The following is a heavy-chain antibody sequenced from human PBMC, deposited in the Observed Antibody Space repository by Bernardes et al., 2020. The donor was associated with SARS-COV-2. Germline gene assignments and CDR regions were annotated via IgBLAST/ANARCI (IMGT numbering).Heavy chain of an antibody. CDR2: TRNKANSYTT. CDR1: GFTFSDHY. V-gene: IGHV3-72*01. CDR3: ARDGYDSSGYIDY. Sequence: GSLRLSCAASGFTFSDHYMDWVRQAPGKGLEWVGRTRNKANSYTTEYAASVKGRFTISRDDSKNSLYLQMNSLKTEDTAVYYCARDGYDSSGYIDYWGQGTLVTVSS. J-gene: IGHJ4*02. D-gene: IGHD3-22*01.